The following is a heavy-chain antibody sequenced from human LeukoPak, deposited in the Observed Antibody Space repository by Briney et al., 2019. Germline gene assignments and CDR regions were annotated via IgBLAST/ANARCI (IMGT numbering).Heavy chain of an antibody. CDR2: INPNSGGT. J-gene: IGHJ4*02. V-gene: IGHV1-2*02. Sequence: ASVKVSCKASGYTFTGYYMHWVRQAPGQGLEWMGWINPNSGGTNYAQKLQGRVTMTTDTSTSTAYMELRSLRSDDTAVYYCARGIEMATIGIDYWGQGTLVTVSS. CDR1: GYTFTGYY. D-gene: IGHD5-24*01. CDR3: ARGIEMATIGIDY.